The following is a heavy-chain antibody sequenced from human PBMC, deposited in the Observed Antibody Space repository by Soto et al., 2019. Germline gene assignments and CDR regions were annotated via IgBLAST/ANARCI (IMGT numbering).Heavy chain of an antibody. CDR2: IYYSGST. J-gene: IGHJ4*02. CDR1: GGSISSYY. D-gene: IGHD5-12*01. CDR3: ASGLVKYSGYESSY. V-gene: IGHV4-59*01. Sequence: SETLSLTCTVSGGSISSYYWSWIRQPPGKGLEWIGYIYYSGSTNYNPSLKSRVTISVDTSKNQFSLKLSSVTAADTAVYYCASGLVKYSGYESSYWGQGTLVTVSS.